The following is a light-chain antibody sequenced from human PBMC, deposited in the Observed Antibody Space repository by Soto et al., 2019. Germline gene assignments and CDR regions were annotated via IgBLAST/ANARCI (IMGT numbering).Light chain of an antibody. CDR3: QTWGTAHVV. Sequence: QPVLTQSPSASASLGASVKLTCTLSSGHSSYAIAWHQQQPEKGPRYLMKLNSDGSHSKGDGIPDRFSGSSSGAGRYLTISSLQSEDEADYYCQTWGTAHVVFGGGTKLTVL. CDR1: SGHSSYA. CDR2: LNSDGSH. V-gene: IGLV4-69*01. J-gene: IGLJ2*01.